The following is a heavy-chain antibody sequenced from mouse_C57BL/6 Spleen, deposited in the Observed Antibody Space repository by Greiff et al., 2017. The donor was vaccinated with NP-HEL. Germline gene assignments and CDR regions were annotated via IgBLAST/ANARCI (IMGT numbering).Heavy chain of an antibody. CDR3: ARCDGYSPYYAMDY. J-gene: IGHJ4*01. CDR1: GYTFTSYW. D-gene: IGHD2-3*01. V-gene: IGHV1-50*01. CDR2: IDPSDSYT. Sequence: QVQLQQSGAELVKPGASVKLSCKASGYTFTSYWMQWVKQRPGQGLEWIGEIDPSDSYTNYNQKFKGKATLTVDTSSSTAYMQLSSLTSEDSAVYYCARCDGYSPYYAMDYWGQGTSVTVSS.